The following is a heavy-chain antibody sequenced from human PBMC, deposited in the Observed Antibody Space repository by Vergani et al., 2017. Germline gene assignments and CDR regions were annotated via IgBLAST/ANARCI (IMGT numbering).Heavy chain of an antibody. D-gene: IGHD3-9*01. CDR1: GFTFSSYS. J-gene: IGHJ4*02. V-gene: IGHV3-21*01. Sequence: VQLVESGGGLVKPGGSLRLSCAASGFTFSSYSMNWVRQAPGKGLEWVSSISSSSSYIYYADSVKGRFTISRDNAKNSLYLQMNSLRAEDTAVYYCARDLGNYDILTGFDYWGQGTLVTVSS. CDR2: ISSSSSYI. CDR3: ARDLGNYDILTGFDY.